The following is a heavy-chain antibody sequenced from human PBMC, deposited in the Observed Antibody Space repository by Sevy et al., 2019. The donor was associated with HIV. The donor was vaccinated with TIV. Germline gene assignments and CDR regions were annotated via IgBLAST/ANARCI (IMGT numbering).Heavy chain of an antibody. Sequence: GSLRLSCAASGFTFSSYEMNWVRQAPGKGLEWVSYISSSGSTIYYADSVKGRFTISRDNAKNSLYLQMNSLRAEDTAVYYCAIMTTVTTGYWGQGTLVTVSS. J-gene: IGHJ4*02. CDR2: ISSSGSTI. D-gene: IGHD4-4*01. V-gene: IGHV3-48*03. CDR1: GFTFSSYE. CDR3: AIMTTVTTGY.